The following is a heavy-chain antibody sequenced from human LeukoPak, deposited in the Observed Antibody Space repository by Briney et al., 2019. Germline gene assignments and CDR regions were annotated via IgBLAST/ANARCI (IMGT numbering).Heavy chain of an antibody. CDR2: ILPIFGTP. CDR3: ATPYHSGAFSSPFNI. CDR1: GYTFTGYY. V-gene: IGHV1-69*13. J-gene: IGHJ3*02. Sequence: SVKVSCKASGYTFTGYYMHWVRQAPGQGLEWMGGILPIFGTPNYAQKFQGRVTITADESTSTSYMELSSLRSGDTAVYYCATPYHSGAFSSPFNIWGQGTMVTVSS. D-gene: IGHD3-22*01.